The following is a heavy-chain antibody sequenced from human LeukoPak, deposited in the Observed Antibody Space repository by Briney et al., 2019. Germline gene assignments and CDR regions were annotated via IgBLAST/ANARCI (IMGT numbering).Heavy chain of an antibody. CDR2: INRDEGER. Sequence: GGSLRLSCTASGFTFSNYWINWVRQAPGKGPEWVAYINRDEGERSYVDSVKGRFSISRDNARNSLYLQMNSLRVDDTAVYYCARGHHGMDVWGQGATVTVSS. V-gene: IGHV3-7*03. CDR3: ARGHHGMDV. J-gene: IGHJ6*02. CDR1: GFTFSNYW.